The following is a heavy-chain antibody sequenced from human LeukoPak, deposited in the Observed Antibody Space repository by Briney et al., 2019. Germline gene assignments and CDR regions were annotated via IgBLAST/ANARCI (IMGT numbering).Heavy chain of an antibody. CDR3: ARVKRAVTGTGEAFDI. V-gene: IGHV7-4-1*02. CDR1: GYTFTSYA. CDR2: INTNTGDP. D-gene: IGHD6-19*01. J-gene: IGHJ3*02. Sequence: GASVKVSCKASGYTFTSYAMNWVRQAPGQGLEWMGWINTNTGDPTYAQGFTGRFVFSLDTPVSTAYLQISSLKDEDTAVYYCARVKRAVTGTGEAFDIWGQGTMVTVSS.